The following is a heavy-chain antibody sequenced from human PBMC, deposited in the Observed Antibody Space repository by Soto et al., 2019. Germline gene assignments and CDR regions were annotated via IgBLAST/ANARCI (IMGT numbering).Heavy chain of an antibody. CDR1: GFTFSSYW. CDR3: ARWNGFGDS. V-gene: IGHV3-7*03. CDR2: IKQDGSEK. D-gene: IGHD1-1*01. Sequence: GGSLRLSCAASGFTFSSYWMSWVRQAPGKGLEWVANIKQDGSEKYYVDSVKGRFTISRDNAENSLYLQMNSLRAEDAAVYFCARWNGFGDSWGQGSLVTVSS. J-gene: IGHJ4*02.